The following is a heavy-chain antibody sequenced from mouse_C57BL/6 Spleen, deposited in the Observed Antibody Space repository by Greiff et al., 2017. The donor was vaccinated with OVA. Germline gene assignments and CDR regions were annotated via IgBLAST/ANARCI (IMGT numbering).Heavy chain of an antibody. CDR2: IDPSDSYT. V-gene: IGHV1-69*01. CDR3: ARDYYGSWYFDV. CDR1: GYTFTSYW. Sequence: VQLQQSGAELVMPGASVKLSCKASGYTFTSYWMHWVKQRPGQGLEWIGEIDPSDSYTNYNQKFKGKSTLTVDKSSSTAYMQLSSLTSEDSAVYYCARDYYGSWYFDVWGTGTTVTVSS. D-gene: IGHD1-1*01. J-gene: IGHJ1*03.